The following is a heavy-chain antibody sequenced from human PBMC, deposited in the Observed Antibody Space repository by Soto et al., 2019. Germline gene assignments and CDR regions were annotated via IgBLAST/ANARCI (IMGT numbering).Heavy chain of an antibody. D-gene: IGHD6-19*01. Sequence: EVQLVESGGGLVQPGGSLRLSCAASGFTVSSNYMSWVRQAPGKGLEWVSVIYTGGSTYYGDSVKGRFTISRDNSKNTLHLQMNSLRAEDTADYYCASAHSSFMDVWGKGTTVTVSS. J-gene: IGHJ6*03. V-gene: IGHV3-66*01. CDR1: GFTVSSNY. CDR2: IYTGGST. CDR3: ASAHSSFMDV.